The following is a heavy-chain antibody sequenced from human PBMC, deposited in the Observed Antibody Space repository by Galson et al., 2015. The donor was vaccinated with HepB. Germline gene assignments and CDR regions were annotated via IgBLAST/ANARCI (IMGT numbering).Heavy chain of an antibody. D-gene: IGHD3-3*01. CDR1: GFTFRSYW. CDR3: ARDRRRMNYDFWSRTPDYYGMDV. V-gene: IGHV3-7*01. Sequence: SLRLSCAASGFTFRSYWMSWVRQAPGKGLEWVANIKQDGSEKYDVDSVKGRFTISRDNAKNSLYLHMNRLRAEDTAVYYCARDRRRMNYDFWSRTPDYYGMDVWGQGTTVTVSS. CDR2: IKQDGSEK. J-gene: IGHJ6*02.